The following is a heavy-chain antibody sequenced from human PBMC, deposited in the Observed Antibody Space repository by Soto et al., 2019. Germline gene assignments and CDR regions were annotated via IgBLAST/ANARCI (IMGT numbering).Heavy chain of an antibody. CDR2: VYSSGST. V-gene: IGHV4-31*03. J-gene: IGHJ6*03. D-gene: IGHD6-13*01. CDR1: GDSISSTGFY. Sequence: QVQLHESGPGLVKPSQTLSLTCTVSGDSISSTGFYWNWIRQHPGKGLEGIGYVYSSGSTYYDPSLKSRVTISVDPSKNQFSLRMTSVTAADTAIYYCARGFSSWTDNHYFYYMDVWGKGTTVTVSS. CDR3: ARGFSSWTDNHYFYYMDV.